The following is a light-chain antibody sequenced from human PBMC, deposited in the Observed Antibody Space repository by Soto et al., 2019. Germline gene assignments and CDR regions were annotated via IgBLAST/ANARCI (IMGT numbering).Light chain of an antibody. CDR2: DAS. J-gene: IGKJ5*01. Sequence: EIVLSQSPRALSLSPGERATLSCRASPSVSSYLAWYQQKPGQAPRLLIYDASNRATGIPARFSGSGSGTDLTLTISSLEPEDFAVYYCQQRSNWPSITFGQGTRLEI. V-gene: IGKV3-11*01. CDR3: QQRSNWPSIT. CDR1: PSVSSY.